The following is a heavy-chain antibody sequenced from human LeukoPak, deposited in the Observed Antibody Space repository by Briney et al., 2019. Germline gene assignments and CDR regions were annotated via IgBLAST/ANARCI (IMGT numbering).Heavy chain of an antibody. CDR2: INPNSGGP. CDR3: ARAVAPYYFDH. Sequence: ASVKVSCKASGYTFTGYYMHWVRQAPGQGLEWMGRINPNSGGPNYAQKFQGRVTMTRDTSINTAYMEPSRLRSDDTAMYYCARAVAPYYFDHWGQGTLVTVSS. D-gene: IGHD5-12*01. J-gene: IGHJ4*02. CDR1: GYTFTGYY. V-gene: IGHV1-2*06.